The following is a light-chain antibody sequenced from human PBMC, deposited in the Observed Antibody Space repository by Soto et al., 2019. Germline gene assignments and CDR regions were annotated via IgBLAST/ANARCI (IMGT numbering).Light chain of an antibody. J-gene: IGLJ3*02. V-gene: IGLV2-14*01. Sequence: QSALTQPASVSGSPGQSITISCTGTSSDVGNYNYVSWYQQHPGKAPKLMIYEVSDRPSGVSNRFSGSKSGNTASLTISGLQAEDEADYYCSSYTTGNPWVFGGGTKLTVL. CDR3: SSYTTGNPWV. CDR1: SSDVGNYNY. CDR2: EVS.